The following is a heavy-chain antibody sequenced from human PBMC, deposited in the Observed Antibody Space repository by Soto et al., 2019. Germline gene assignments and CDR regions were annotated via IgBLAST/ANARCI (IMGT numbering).Heavy chain of an antibody. Sequence: PGGSLRLSCAASGFTFSSYWMSWVRQAPGKGLEWVANIKQDGSEKYYVDSVKGRFTISRDNAKNSLYLQMNSLRAEDTAVYYCARDPSVVVVAATPYYYYGMDVWGQGTLVTVSS. D-gene: IGHD2-15*01. CDR1: GFTFSSYW. V-gene: IGHV3-7*01. CDR3: ARDPSVVVVAATPYYYYGMDV. CDR2: IKQDGSEK. J-gene: IGHJ6*02.